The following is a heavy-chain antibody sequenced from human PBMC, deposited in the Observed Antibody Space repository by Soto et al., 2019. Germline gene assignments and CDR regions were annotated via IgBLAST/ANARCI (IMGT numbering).Heavy chain of an antibody. D-gene: IGHD1-26*01. Sequence: GSLRLSCAASGFTFSSYSMNWVRQAPGKGLEWVSSISSSSSYIYYADSVKGRFTISRDNAKNSLYLQMNSLRAEDTAVYYCARDEGGTYYAQEAFDIWGQGTMVTVSS. CDR2: ISSSSSYI. CDR3: ARDEGGTYYAQEAFDI. V-gene: IGHV3-21*01. CDR1: GFTFSSYS. J-gene: IGHJ3*02.